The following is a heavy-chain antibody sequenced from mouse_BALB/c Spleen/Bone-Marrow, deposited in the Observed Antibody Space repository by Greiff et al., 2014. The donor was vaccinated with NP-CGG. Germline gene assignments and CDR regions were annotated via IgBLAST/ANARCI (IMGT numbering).Heavy chain of an antibody. J-gene: IGHJ4*01. CDR3: ARYYYRTMDY. CDR1: GFNIKDTY. CDR2: IDPANGNT. D-gene: IGHD1-1*01. Sequence: EVQLQQSGAELVKPGASVKLSCTASGFNIKDTYMHWVKQRPEQGLEWIGRIDPANGNTKYDPKFQGRATVTADTSSSTAYLQLSSLTSEDTAVYYCARYYYRTMDYWGQGTSVTVSP. V-gene: IGHV14-3*02.